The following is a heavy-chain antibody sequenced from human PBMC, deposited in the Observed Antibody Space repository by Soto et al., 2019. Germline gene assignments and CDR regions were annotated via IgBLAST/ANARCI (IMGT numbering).Heavy chain of an antibody. CDR3: AKALDPCTNGVCKGPFDY. D-gene: IGHD2-8*01. J-gene: IGHJ4*02. V-gene: IGHV3-43*01. CDR2: ISWDGGST. CDR1: GFTFDDYT. Sequence: GGSLRLSCAASGFTFDDYTMHWVRQAPGKGLEWVSLISWDGGSTYYADSVKGRFTISRDNSKNSLYLQMNSLRTEDTALYYCAKALDPCTNGVCKGPFDYWGQGTLVPVSS.